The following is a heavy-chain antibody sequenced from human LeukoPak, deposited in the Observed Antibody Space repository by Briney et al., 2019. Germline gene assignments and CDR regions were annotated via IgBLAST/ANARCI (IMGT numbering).Heavy chain of an antibody. V-gene: IGHV3-30*18. Sequence: GRSLRLSCAASGFTFSSYGMHWVRQAPGKGLEWVAVISYDGSNKYYADSVKGRFTISRDNSKNTLYLQMNSLRAEDTAVYYCEKEAKRWLQFTSNPDFDYWGQGTLVTVSS. CDR2: ISYDGSNK. CDR3: EKEAKRWLQFTSNPDFDY. D-gene: IGHD5-12*01. CDR1: GFTFSSYG. J-gene: IGHJ4*02.